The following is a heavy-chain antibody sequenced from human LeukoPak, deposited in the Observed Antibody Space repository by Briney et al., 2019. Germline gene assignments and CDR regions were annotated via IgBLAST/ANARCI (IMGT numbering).Heavy chain of an antibody. D-gene: IGHD6-25*01. Sequence: GRSLRLSCAASGFTFSSYGMHWVRQAPGKGLEWVAFIRYDGSNKYYADSVKGRFTISRDNSKNTLYLQMNSLRAEDTAVYYCAKDRFSGLYYFDYWGQGTLVTVSS. J-gene: IGHJ4*02. V-gene: IGHV3-30*02. CDR3: AKDRFSGLYYFDY. CDR2: IRYDGSNK. CDR1: GFTFSSYG.